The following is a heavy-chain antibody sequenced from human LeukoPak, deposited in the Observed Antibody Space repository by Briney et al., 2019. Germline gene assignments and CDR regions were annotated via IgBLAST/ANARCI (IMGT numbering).Heavy chain of an antibody. CDR1: GFTFSSYA. J-gene: IGHJ5*02. V-gene: IGHV3-30-3*01. Sequence: PGGSLRLSCAASGFTFSSYAMHWVRQAPGKGLEWVAVISYDGSNKYYADSVKGRFTISRDNSKNTLYLQMNSLRAEDTAVYYCARDGTDYYYNWFDPWGQGTLVTVSS. CDR3: ARDGTDYYYNWFDP. CDR2: ISYDGSNK. D-gene: IGHD3/OR15-3a*01.